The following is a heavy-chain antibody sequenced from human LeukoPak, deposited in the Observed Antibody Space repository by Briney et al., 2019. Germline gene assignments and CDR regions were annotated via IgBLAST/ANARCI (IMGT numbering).Heavy chain of an antibody. CDR3: ARDRYYYGSKSRLDY. D-gene: IGHD3-10*01. Sequence: SVKVSCKASGGTFSSYAISWVRQAPGQGLEWMGGFIPIFGTANYAQKFQGRVTITADKFTSTAYMELSSLRSEDTAVYYCARDRYYYGSKSRLDYWGQGTLVTVSS. J-gene: IGHJ4*02. CDR1: GGTFSSYA. V-gene: IGHV1-69*06. CDR2: FIPIFGTA.